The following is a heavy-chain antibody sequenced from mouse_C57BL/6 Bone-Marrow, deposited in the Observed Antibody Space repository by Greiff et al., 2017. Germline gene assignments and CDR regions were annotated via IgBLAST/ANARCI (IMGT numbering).Heavy chain of an antibody. CDR2: INPSNGGT. J-gene: IGHJ1*03. D-gene: IGHD4-1*01. CDR3: ARSGKTGTFWYFDV. CDR1: GYTFTSYW. V-gene: IGHV1-53*01. Sequence: QVQLQQPGTELVKPGASVKLSCKASGYTFTSYWMHWVKQRPGQGLEWIGNINPSNGGTNYNEKFKSKATLTVDKSSSTAYMQLSSLTSEDSAVYYCARSGKTGTFWYFDVWGTGTTVTVSS.